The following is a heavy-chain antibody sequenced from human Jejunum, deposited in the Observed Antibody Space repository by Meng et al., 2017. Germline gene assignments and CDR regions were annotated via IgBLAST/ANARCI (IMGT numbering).Heavy chain of an antibody. J-gene: IGHJ4*02. CDR3: ASRPVGIRTYYFDC. V-gene: IGHV4-4*02. CDR1: GGSITSTKW. CDR2: VFHSGTP. Sequence: QVQLQAAGPGLVKPSGSLSLTFAVSGGSITSTKWWSWVRQTPGKGLEWIGEVFHSGTPNYNPSLMSRLTMSVDKSKNQFSLNLTSVTAADTAVYYCASRPVGIRTYYFDCWGQGILVTVSS. D-gene: IGHD2-21*01.